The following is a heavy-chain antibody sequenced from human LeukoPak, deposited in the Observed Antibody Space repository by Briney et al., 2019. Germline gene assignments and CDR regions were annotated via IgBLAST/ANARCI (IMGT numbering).Heavy chain of an antibody. CDR2: IIPILGTA. CDR1: GGTFSSYA. J-gene: IGHJ4*02. V-gene: IGHV1-69*13. Sequence: SVKVSCKASGGTFSSYAISWVRQAPGQGLEWMGGIIPILGTANYAQKFQGRVTITADESTSTAYMELSSLRSEDTAVYYCARVRKGVHQLFDYWGQGTLVTVSS. CDR3: ARVRKGVHQLFDY. D-gene: IGHD2-2*01.